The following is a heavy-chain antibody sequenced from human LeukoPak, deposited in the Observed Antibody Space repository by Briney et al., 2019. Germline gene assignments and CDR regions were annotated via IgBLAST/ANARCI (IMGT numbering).Heavy chain of an antibody. D-gene: IGHD6-19*01. V-gene: IGHV4-4*02. CDR1: GGSISSGDYY. CDR3: ARDRGSSGWYEDYYYYYYGMDV. J-gene: IGHJ6*02. CDR2: IYHSGST. Sequence: SETLSLTCTVSGGSISSGDYYWSWVRQPPGKGLEWIGEIYHSGSTNYNPSLKGRVTISVDKSKNQFSLKLSSVTAADTAVYYCARDRGSSGWYEDYYYYYYGMDVWGQGTTVTVSS.